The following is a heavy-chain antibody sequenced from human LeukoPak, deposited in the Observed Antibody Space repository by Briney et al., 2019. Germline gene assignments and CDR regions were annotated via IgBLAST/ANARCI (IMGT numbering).Heavy chain of an antibody. J-gene: IGHJ3*02. CDR1: GGTFSSYA. V-gene: IGHV1-69*04. D-gene: IGHD6-13*01. Sequence: SVKVSCKASGGTFSSYAISWVRQAPGQGLEWMGRIIPILGIANYAQKFQGRVTITADKSTSTAYMELSSLGSEDTAVYYCARDQGRYSSSWYRAFDIWGQGTMVTVSS. CDR3: ARDQGRYSSSWYRAFDI. CDR2: IIPILGIA.